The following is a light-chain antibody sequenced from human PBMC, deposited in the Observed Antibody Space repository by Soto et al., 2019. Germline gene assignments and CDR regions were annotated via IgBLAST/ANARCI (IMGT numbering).Light chain of an antibody. J-gene: IGLJ1*01. Sequence: QSALTQPPSASGTPGQRVTISCSGSSSNIGSNTVNWYQQLSGTAPKLLIYSNNQRSSGVSNRFSGSKSGNTASLTISGLQAEDEADYYCSSYTSSSTLDYVFGTGTKVTVL. CDR1: SSNIGSNT. V-gene: IGLV1-44*01. CDR3: SSYTSSSTLDYV. CDR2: SNN.